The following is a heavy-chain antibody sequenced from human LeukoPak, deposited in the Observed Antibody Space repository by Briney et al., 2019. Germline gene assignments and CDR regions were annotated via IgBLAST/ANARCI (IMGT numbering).Heavy chain of an antibody. D-gene: IGHD3-10*01. V-gene: IGHV3-21*01. CDR1: GFTFSSYS. J-gene: IGHJ6*02. CDR2: ISRSSRSK. Sequence: GGSLRLSCAASGFTFSSYSMNWVRQAPGKGLEWVSSISRSSRSKYYADSVKGRFTISRDNAKNSLYLQMNSLRVEDTAVCYCARDPGVGMVRGVITYYGMDVWGQGTTVTVSS. CDR3: ARDPGVGMVRGVITYYGMDV.